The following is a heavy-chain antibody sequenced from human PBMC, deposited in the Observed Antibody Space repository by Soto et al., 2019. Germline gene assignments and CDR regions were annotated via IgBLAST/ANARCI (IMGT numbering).Heavy chain of an antibody. D-gene: IGHD2-15*01. J-gene: IGHJ4*02. CDR3: ARGDCSGGSCYTYYFDY. CDR2: INPSGGST. CDR1: GYTFTSYY. V-gene: IGHV1-46*03. Sequence: GASVKVSCKASGYTFTSYYMHWVRQAPGQGLEWMGIINPSGGSTSYAQKFQGRVTMTRDTSTSTVYMELSSLRSEDTAVYYCARGDCSGGSCYTYYFDYWGQGTLVTVSP.